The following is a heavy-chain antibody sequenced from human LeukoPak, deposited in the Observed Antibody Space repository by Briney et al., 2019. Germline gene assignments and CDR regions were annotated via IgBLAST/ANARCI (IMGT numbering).Heavy chain of an antibody. CDR3: AREGSSSWFYYYGMDV. D-gene: IGHD6-13*01. V-gene: IGHV3-33*01. CDR2: IWYDGGNK. CDR1: GFTFSSYG. Sequence: GGSLRLSCAASGFTFSSYGMHWVRQAPGKGLEWVAVIWYDGGNKYYADSVKGRFTISRDNSKNTLYLQMNSLRAEDTAVYYCAREGSSSWFYYYGMDVWGQGTTVTVSS. J-gene: IGHJ6*02.